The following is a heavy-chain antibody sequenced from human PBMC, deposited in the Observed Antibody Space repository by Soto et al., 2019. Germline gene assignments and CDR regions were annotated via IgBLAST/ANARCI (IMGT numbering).Heavy chain of an antibody. J-gene: IGHJ5*02. CDR2: IYYSGST. Sequence: SETLSLTCTVSGGSISSYYWSWIRQPPGKGLEWIGNIYYSGSTNYNPSLKSRFTISVDTSKNQFSLKLSSVTAADTAVYYCVRGHNWFDPWGQGTLVTVSS. V-gene: IGHV4-59*08. D-gene: IGHD3-10*01. CDR1: GGSISSYY. CDR3: VRGHNWFDP.